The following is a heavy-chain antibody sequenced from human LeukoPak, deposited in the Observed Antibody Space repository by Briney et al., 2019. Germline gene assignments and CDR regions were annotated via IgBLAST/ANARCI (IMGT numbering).Heavy chain of an antibody. CDR2: IHPHGIF. Sequence: SETLSLTCDVYGGSCDDYYCSWIRQPPGKGPEWIGEIHPHGIFYYNSSLMSRVTISIDTSKSRFSLRLTSVTAADTAFYFCARGRDRSKAGDLWGQGSLVTVSS. CDR1: GGSCDDYY. CDR3: ARGRDRSKAGDL. D-gene: IGHD5-24*01. V-gene: IGHV4-34*01. J-gene: IGHJ5*02.